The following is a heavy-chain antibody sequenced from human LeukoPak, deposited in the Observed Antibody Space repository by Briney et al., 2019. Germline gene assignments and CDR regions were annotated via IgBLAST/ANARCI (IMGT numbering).Heavy chain of an antibody. J-gene: IGHJ4*02. CDR1: GFTFSSYW. Sequence: GVSLRLSCAASGFTFSSYWMSWVRQAPGKGLEWVAKIKQDGSEKYYVDSVKGRFTISRDNAKTLLYLQMNSLRAEDTAVYYCAGDGPYSGYFRFGFWGQGTLVPGSS. V-gene: IGHV3-7*03. CDR2: IKQDGSEK. CDR3: AGDGPYSGYFRFGF. D-gene: IGHD3-22*01.